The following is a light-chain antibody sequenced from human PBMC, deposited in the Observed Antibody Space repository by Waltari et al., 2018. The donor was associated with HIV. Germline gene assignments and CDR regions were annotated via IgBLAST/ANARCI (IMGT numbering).Light chain of an antibody. V-gene: IGLV4-69*01. CDR1: GEHSHYA. Sequence: QLVLTHSPSASASLGASVKLTCTLSGEHSHYALPWHQQQPEKGPRYLMKLNSDGSHSKGDGIPDRFSGSSSGSARYLTISSLLSEDDGDYYCPTWGAGILVFGGGTKLTVL. CDR3: PTWGAGILV. CDR2: LNSDGSH. J-gene: IGLJ3*02.